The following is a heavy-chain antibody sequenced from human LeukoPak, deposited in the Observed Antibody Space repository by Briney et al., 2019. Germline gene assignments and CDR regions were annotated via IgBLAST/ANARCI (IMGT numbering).Heavy chain of an antibody. CDR1: GGSISSGGYY. CDR3: ARRVGDYVGSRFDY. Sequence: SETLSLTCTVSGGSISSGGYYWSWIRRHPGKGLEWIGYIYYSGSTYYNPSLKSRVTISVDTSKNQFSLKLSSVTAADTAVYYCARRVGDYVGSRFDYWGQGTLVTVSS. D-gene: IGHD4-23*01. J-gene: IGHJ4*02. V-gene: IGHV4-31*03. CDR2: IYYSGST.